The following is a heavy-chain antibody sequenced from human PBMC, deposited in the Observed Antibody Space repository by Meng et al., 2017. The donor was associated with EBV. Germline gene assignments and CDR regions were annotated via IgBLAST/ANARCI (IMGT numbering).Heavy chain of an antibody. V-gene: IGHV1-69*01. J-gene: IGHJ4*02. D-gene: IGHD3-10*01. CDR3: ASESGRGFTPDY. CDR1: GGTFRSDA. CDR2: LIPMSDAP. Sequence: HGQWVHSGAEVKKPGSSVKVSCKTSGGTFRSDAISWVRQAPGQGLEWMGGLIPMSDAPHYAQKFQGRVTITADESTSTHYMDLSGLRSEDTAVYYCASESGRGFTPDYWGQGTLVTASS.